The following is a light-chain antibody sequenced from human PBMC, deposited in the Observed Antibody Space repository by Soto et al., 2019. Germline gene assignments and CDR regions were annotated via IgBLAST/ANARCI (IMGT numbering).Light chain of an antibody. CDR2: GAS. J-gene: IGKJ1*01. CDR3: QHYASSWWM. Sequence: EVVLTQSPGTLSLSPGERATLSCRANQTVGSSYIAWYQQKPGQTPRLLIYGASSRATGVPDRFSGSGSGTDFTLTISRLEAEDFAVYYCQHYASSWWMFGQGTKVDIK. CDR1: QTVGSSY. V-gene: IGKV3-20*01.